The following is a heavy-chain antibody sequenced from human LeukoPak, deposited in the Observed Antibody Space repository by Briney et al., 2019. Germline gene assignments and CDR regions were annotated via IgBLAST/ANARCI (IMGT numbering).Heavy chain of an antibody. CDR3: ARAYSGYDYGYFDY. CDR2: IYYSGST. J-gene: IGHJ4*02. V-gene: IGHV4-61*01. Sequence: SETLSLTCTVSGGSISSSSYYWSWIRQPPGKGLEWIGYIYYSGSTNYNPSLKSRVTISVDTSKNQFSLKLSSVTAADTAVYYCARAYSGYDYGYFDYWGQGTLVTVSS. CDR1: GGSISSSSYY. D-gene: IGHD5-12*01.